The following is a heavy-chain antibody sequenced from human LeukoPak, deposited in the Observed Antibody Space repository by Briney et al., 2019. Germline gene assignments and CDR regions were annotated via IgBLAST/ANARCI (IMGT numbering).Heavy chain of an antibody. CDR3: ARDLLDCSGGTCYTPGMDV. V-gene: IGHV3-33*08. CDR2: IWYDGSAI. D-gene: IGHD2-15*01. Sequence: TGGSLRLSCAASGFTFTRYGMHWVRQAPGKGLEWVAVIWYDGSAIYYADSVRGRFTLSRDNSKNTLYLQMNSLRAEDTAVYYCARDLLDCSGGTCYTPGMDVWGQGTTVTVSS. CDR1: GFTFTRYG. J-gene: IGHJ6*02.